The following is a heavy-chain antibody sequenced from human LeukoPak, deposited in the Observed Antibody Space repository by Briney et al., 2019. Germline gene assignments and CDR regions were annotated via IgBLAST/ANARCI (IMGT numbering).Heavy chain of an antibody. J-gene: IGHJ4*02. D-gene: IGHD2-21*02. CDR1: GFTFSSYW. CDR3: AKDYEAYCGGDCSSFFNY. Sequence: GGSLRLSCAASGFTFSSYWMSWVRQAPGEGLEWVANIKQDGSDKYYVDSVKGRFTISRDNSKNTVNLQMNSLRAEDTAVYYCAKDYEAYCGGDCSSFFNYWGQGTLVTVSS. CDR2: IKQDGSDK. V-gene: IGHV3-7*01.